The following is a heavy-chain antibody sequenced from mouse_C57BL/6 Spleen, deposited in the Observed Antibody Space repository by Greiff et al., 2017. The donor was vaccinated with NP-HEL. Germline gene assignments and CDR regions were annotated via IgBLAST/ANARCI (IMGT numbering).Heavy chain of an antibody. J-gene: IGHJ3*01. D-gene: IGHD2-4*01. CDR3: ASPIYYDYDGAY. CDR1: GFTFSSYA. V-gene: IGHV5-4*03. Sequence: EVKLMESGGGLVKPGGSLKLSCAASGFTFSSYAMSWVRQTPEKRLEWVATISDGGSYTYYPDNVKGRFTISRDNAKNNLYLQMSHLKSEDTAMYYCASPIYYDYDGAYWGQGTLVTVSA. CDR2: ISDGGSYT.